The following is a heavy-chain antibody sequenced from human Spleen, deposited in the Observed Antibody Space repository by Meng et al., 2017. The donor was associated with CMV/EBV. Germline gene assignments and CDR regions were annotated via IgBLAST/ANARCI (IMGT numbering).Heavy chain of an antibody. V-gene: IGHV1-2*02. J-gene: IGHJ4*02. CDR2: IHPNTGGT. Sequence: ASVKVSCKASGYTFSARYIHWLRQTPGQGLEWMGWIHPNTGGTKYAQNFQGRVTMTRDTSISAAYMELSSLRSDDTAVYYCARNRVFDLWGQGTLVTVSS. D-gene: IGHD3-3*01. CDR1: GYTFSARY. CDR3: ARNRVFDL.